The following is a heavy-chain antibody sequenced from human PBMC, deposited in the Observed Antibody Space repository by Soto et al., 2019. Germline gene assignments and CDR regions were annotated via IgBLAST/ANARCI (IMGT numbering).Heavy chain of an antibody. CDR3: ARQGYDFWSGYLNWFDP. D-gene: IGHD3-3*01. J-gene: IGHJ5*02. Sequence: PSETLSLTCTVSGGSISSSSYYWGWIRQPPGKGLEWIGSIYYSGSTYYNPSLKSRVTISVDTSKNQFSLKLSSVTAADTAVYYCARQGYDFWSGYLNWFDPWGQGTLVTVSS. CDR1: GGSISSSSYY. V-gene: IGHV4-39*01. CDR2: IYYSGST.